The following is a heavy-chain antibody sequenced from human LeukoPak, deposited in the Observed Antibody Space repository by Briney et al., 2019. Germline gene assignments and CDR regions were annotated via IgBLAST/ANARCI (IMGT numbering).Heavy chain of an antibody. CDR3: ARGGDYYDSSGYHYAATH. Sequence: ASVKVSCKASGYTFTSYYIHRVRQAPGRGLEWMGIFNPGGGGTSYAQKFQGRVTMTMDTSTSTVYMDLSSLRSEDTAVYYCARGGDYYDSSGYHYAATHWGQGTLVTVSS. V-gene: IGHV1-46*01. CDR1: GYTFTSYY. J-gene: IGHJ4*02. CDR2: FNPGGGGT. D-gene: IGHD3-22*01.